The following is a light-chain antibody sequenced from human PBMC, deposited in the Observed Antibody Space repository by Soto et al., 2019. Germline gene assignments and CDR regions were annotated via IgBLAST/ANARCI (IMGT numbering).Light chain of an antibody. CDR3: QQSYSTPWT. Sequence: DIRMTQSPSSVSASVGDRVTITCRASQSISYYLNWYQQKQGRAPRLLIYSTSTLQSGVPSKFSGSASGTDFTLTISSLQPEDFATYYCQQSYSTPWTFGQGTKVDI. CDR1: QSISYY. J-gene: IGKJ1*01. V-gene: IGKV1-39*01. CDR2: STS.